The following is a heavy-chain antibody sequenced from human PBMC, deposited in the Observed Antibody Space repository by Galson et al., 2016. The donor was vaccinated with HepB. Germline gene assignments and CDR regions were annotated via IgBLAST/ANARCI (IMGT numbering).Heavy chain of an antibody. CDR1: GYTFTKFA. CDR2: INIANGNT. V-gene: IGHV1-3*04. D-gene: IGHD6-13*01. CDR3: AGVPQQVIWGDGNDP. Sequence: SVKVSCKASGYTFTKFAMRWVRQAPGQGLEWMGWINIANGNTKYSQKFRGRLTITSDTSASTAYMELTSLTSEDTAVYYCAGVPQQVIWGDGNDPWGQGTLVTVSS. J-gene: IGHJ5*02.